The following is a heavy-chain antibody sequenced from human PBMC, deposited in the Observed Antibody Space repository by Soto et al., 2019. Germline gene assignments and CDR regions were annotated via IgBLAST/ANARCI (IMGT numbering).Heavy chain of an antibody. J-gene: IGHJ4*02. V-gene: IGHV1-46*01. CDR2: INPSGGET. Sequence: ASVKVSCKASGYTFTSYYMHWVRQAPGQGLEWMGIINPSGGETIYAQKFQGRVTMTEDTSTDTAYMELSSLRSEDTAVYYCATSAGPDYWGQGTLVTVSS. D-gene: IGHD6-13*01. CDR1: GYTFTSYY. CDR3: ATSAGPDY.